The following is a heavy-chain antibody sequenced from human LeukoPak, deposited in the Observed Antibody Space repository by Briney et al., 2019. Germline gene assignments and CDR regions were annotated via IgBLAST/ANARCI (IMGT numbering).Heavy chain of an antibody. J-gene: IGHJ4*02. CDR3: ARDDVSGWYSSGWGCYFDY. CDR1: GYTFTNYG. CDR2: ISGYNGYT. D-gene: IGHD6-19*01. Sequence: GASVKVSCKASGYTFTNYGISWVRQAPGQGLEWMGWISGYNGYTNYAQKLQGRVTMTTDTSTSTAYMELRSLRSDDTAVYYCARDDVSGWYSSGWGCYFDYWGQGTLVTVSS. V-gene: IGHV1-18*01.